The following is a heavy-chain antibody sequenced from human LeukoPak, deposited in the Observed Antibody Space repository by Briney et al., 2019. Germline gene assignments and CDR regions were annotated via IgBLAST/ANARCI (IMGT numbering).Heavy chain of an antibody. CDR3: ARQSGSYSFDY. J-gene: IGHJ4*02. D-gene: IGHD1-26*01. CDR2: INPNSGGT. V-gene: IGHV1-2*02. CDR1: GYTFTGYY. Sequence: ASVKVSCKASGYTFTGYYMHWVRQAPRQALELMVWINPNSGGTNYAQKFQGRVAMTRDTSISTAYMELSRLRSADPAEYYCARQSGSYSFDYWGQGTLVTDSS.